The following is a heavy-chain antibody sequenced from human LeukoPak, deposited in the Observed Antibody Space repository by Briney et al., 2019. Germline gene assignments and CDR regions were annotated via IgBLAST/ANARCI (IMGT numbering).Heavy chain of an antibody. CDR2: IKQDGSEK. J-gene: IGHJ2*01. CDR1: GFTFSSYW. D-gene: IGHD3-22*01. V-gene: IGHV3-7*03. CDR3: ARDTHEVTANYYDNWYFDL. Sequence: GGSLRLSCAASGFTFSSYWMSWVRQAPGKGLEWVANIKQDGSEKYYVDSVKGRFTISRDNAKNSLYLQMNSLRAEDTAVYYCARDTHEVTANYYDNWYFDLWGRGTLVTVSS.